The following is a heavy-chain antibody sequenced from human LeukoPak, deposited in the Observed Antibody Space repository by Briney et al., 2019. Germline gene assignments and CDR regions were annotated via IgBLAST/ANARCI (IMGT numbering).Heavy chain of an antibody. CDR1: GFTFSGYW. J-gene: IGHJ4*02. CDR2: INSDGSST. CDR3: ARDYSSGWYETDY. V-gene: IGHV3-74*01. D-gene: IGHD6-13*01. Sequence: SGGSLRLSCATSGFTFSGYWMHWVRQAPGKGLVWVSRINSDGSSTSYADSVKGRFTISRDNAKNTLYLQMNSLRAEDTAVYYCARDYSSGWYETDYWGQGTLVTVSS.